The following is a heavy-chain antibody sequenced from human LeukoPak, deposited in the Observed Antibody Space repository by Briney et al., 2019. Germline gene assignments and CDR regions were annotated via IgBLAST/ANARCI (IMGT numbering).Heavy chain of an antibody. J-gene: IGHJ2*01. CDR2: INHSGST. CDR1: EFTFSSYS. D-gene: IGHD4-17*01. CDR3: ARRIRLRSSLDL. V-gene: IGHV4-34*01. Sequence: PGGSLRLSCAASEFTFSSYSMNWVRQPPGKGLEWIGEINHSGSTNYNPSLKSRVTISVDTSKNQFSLKLSSVTAADTAVYYCARRIRLRSSLDLWGRGTLVTVSS.